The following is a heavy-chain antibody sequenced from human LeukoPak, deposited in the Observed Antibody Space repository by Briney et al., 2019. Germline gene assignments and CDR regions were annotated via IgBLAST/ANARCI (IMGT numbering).Heavy chain of an antibody. J-gene: IGHJ5*02. V-gene: IGHV3-30*02. CDR1: GFTFSSYG. CDR3: AKDGTKFNIVAIPNWFDP. Sequence: PGGSLRLSCAASGFTFSSYGMHWVRQAPGKGLEWVAFIRYDGSNKYYADSVKGRFTISRDNSKNTLYLQMNSLRAEDTAVYYCAKDGTKFNIVAIPNWFDPWGQGTLVTVSS. CDR2: IRYDGSNK. D-gene: IGHD5-12*01.